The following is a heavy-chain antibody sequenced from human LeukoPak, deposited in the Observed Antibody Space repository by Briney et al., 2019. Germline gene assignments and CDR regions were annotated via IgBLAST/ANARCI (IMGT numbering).Heavy chain of an antibody. D-gene: IGHD5-12*01. CDR2: IQKDGSEK. V-gene: IGHV3-7*01. J-gene: IGHJ4*02. CDR3: ARDSGNSGYDVHDY. Sequence: GGSLRLSCAASGFTFGSYCMTWVRQAPGKGLEWVANIQKDGSEKNYVDSVKGRFTIPRDNAKNSLYLETNSLRAEETAVYYCARDSGNSGYDVHDYWGQGTLVTVSS. CDR1: GFTFGSYC.